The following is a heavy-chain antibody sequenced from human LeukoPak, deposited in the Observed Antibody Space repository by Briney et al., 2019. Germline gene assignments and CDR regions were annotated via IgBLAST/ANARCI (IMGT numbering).Heavy chain of an antibody. V-gene: IGHV3-7*04. Sequence: GGSLRLSCAASGFTFSGYWMSWVRQAPGKGLEWVANIKQDGSEKYYVDSVKGRFTISRDNAKNSLFLQMNSLRAEDTAVYYCARDWQWQQLDGDTFDIWGQGTMVTVSS. D-gene: IGHD6-13*01. CDR3: ARDWQWQQLDGDTFDI. J-gene: IGHJ3*02. CDR2: IKQDGSEK. CDR1: GFTFSGYW.